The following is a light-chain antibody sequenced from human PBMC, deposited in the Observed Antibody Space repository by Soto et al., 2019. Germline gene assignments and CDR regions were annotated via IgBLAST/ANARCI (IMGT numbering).Light chain of an antibody. Sequence: VWTQSPATLSLSPWESATLSRRASQSVGTFLAWYQHKPGQAPRLLILDASTRATGVPPRFSGSKSGTDFTLTISRLEPEDFAVYYCQQRRTWPLTFGGGTKVDI. CDR3: QQRRTWPLT. J-gene: IGKJ4*01. CDR1: QSVGTF. V-gene: IGKV3-11*01. CDR2: DAS.